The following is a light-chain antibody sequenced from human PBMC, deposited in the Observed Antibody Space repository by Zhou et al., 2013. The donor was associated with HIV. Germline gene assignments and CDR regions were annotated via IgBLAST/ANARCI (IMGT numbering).Light chain of an antibody. CDR1: QSVSSSY. CDR3: QQRSDWPPLFT. Sequence: EIVLTQSPGTLSLSPGERVTLSCRASQSVSSSYLAWYQQKPGQAPRLVIYDASNRATGIPARFSGSGSGTDFTLTISSLEPEDFAVYYCQQRSDWPPLFTFGPGTKVDIK. CDR2: DAS. J-gene: IGKJ3*01. V-gene: IGKV3D-20*02.